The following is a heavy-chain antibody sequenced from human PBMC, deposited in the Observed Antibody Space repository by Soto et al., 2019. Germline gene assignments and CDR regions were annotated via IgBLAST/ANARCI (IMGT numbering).Heavy chain of an antibody. D-gene: IGHD6-19*01. J-gene: IGHJ4*02. CDR3: SRGLWQWLFDY. Sequence: QVQLVQSGAEVKKPGASVMVSCRASGYTFTSHYMHWVRQAPGQGLEWMGMIDPSGGATTYAQKFQGRVTITRDTSTTTGYMELSSRRPEDTAVYSCSRGLWQWLFDYWGQGTLVTVSS. CDR1: GYTFTSHY. CDR2: IDPSGGAT. V-gene: IGHV1-46*03.